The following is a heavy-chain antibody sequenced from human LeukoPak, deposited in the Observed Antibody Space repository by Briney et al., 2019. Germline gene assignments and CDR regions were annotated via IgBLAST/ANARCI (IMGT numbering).Heavy chain of an antibody. CDR2: ISAYKGNT. D-gene: IGHD6-19*01. Sequence: GESLKISCKGSGYSFTSYWIGWVRQAPGQGLEWMGWISAYKGNTNYAQKLQGRVTLTTDTSTNTAYMELRSLRSDDTAVYYCARSNQWLGVIYYFDYWGQGTLVTVSS. V-gene: IGHV1-18*04. CDR3: ARSNQWLGVIYYFDY. CDR1: GYSFTSYW. J-gene: IGHJ4*02.